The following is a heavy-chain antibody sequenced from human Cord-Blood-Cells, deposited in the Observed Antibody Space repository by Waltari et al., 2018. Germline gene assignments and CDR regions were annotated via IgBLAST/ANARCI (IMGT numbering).Heavy chain of an antibody. CDR2: IDYSGST. V-gene: IGHV4-59*01. CDR1: GGSISSYS. Sequence: QVQLQESGTGMVKPSETLSLTCTAPGGSISSYSWTWIRQHPGTGLERIGDIDYSGSTNHNPTVKSRVTISVDTSTNQFSLKRSSVTAADTAVYYCARDKSNPINARDKSYTAMVYWYFDLWGRGTLVTVSS. CDR3: ARDKSNPINARDKSYTAMVYWYFDL. D-gene: IGHD5-18*01. J-gene: IGHJ2*01.